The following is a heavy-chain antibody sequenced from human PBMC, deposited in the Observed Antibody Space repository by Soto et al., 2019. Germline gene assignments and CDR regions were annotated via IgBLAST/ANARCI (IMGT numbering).Heavy chain of an antibody. CDR2: ISGSGGST. V-gene: IGHV3-23*01. CDR3: AKDWGITIFGVVISGMDV. Sequence: GGSLRLSCAASGFTFSSYAMSWVRQAPGKGLEWVSAISGSGGSTYYADSVKGRFTISRDNSKNTLYLQMDSLRAEDTAVYYCAKDWGITIFGVVISGMDVWGQGTTVTVSS. CDR1: GFTFSSYA. J-gene: IGHJ6*02. D-gene: IGHD3-3*01.